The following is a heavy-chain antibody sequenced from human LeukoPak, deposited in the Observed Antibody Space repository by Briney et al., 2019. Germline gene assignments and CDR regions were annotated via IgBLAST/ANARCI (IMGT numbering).Heavy chain of an antibody. Sequence: SETLSLTCAVYGGSFSGYYWSWIRQPPGKGLEWIGEINHSGNTNYNPSLKSRVTISLDTSKNQFSLKLSSVTAADTAVYYCARETRGYYVSGNYCFDYWGQGSLVTVSS. CDR2: INHSGNT. CDR3: ARETRGYYVSGNYCFDY. V-gene: IGHV4-34*01. D-gene: IGHD3-10*01. CDR1: GGSFSGYY. J-gene: IGHJ4*02.